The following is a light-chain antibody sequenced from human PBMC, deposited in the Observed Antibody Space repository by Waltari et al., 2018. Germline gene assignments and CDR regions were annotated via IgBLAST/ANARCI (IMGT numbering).Light chain of an antibody. Sequence: QSALTQPASLSGSPGQSITISCTGTNRDIGAFYYFSWYQQHPGKAPRRIIYDVNNPPSGISNRLSGSQSGNAASLTISGLQAEDEADYYGNSYTTSNTHVVGGGTKVTVL. J-gene: IGLJ1*01. V-gene: IGLV2-14*03. CDR3: NSYTTSNTHV. CDR2: DVN. CDR1: NRDIGAFYY.